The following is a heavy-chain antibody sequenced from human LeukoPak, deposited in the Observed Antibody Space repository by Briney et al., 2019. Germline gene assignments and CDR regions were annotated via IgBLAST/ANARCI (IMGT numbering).Heavy chain of an antibody. V-gene: IGHV4-31*03. CDR3: ARDLHSSGFFDY. Sequence: PSETLSLTCTVSGGSISSGGYYWSWIRQHPGKGLEWIGYIYYSGSTYYNPSLKSRVTISVDTSKNQFSLKLSSVTAADTAVYYCARDLHSSGFFDYWGQGPWSPSPQ. CDR1: GGSISSGGYY. J-gene: IGHJ4*02. CDR2: IYYSGST. D-gene: IGHD6-19*01.